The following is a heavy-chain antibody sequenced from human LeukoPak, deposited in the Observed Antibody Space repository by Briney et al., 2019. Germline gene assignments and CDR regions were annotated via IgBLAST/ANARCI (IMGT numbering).Heavy chain of an antibody. J-gene: IGHJ4*02. D-gene: IGHD5-18*01. V-gene: IGHV3-9*01. CDR1: GFTFDDYA. Sequence: GRSLRLSCAASGFTFDDYAMHWVRQAPGKGLEWVSGISWNSGSIGYADSVKGRFTISRDNAKNSLYLQMNSLRAEDTALYYCAKDRGYSFEHSDYWGQGTLVTVSS. CDR2: ISWNSGSI. CDR3: AKDRGYSFEHSDY.